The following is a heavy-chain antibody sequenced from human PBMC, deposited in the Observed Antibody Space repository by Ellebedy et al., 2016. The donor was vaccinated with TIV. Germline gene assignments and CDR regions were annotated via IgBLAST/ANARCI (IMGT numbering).Heavy chain of an antibody. Sequence: AASVKVSCKASGYTFASYDINWARQANGQGLEWMGWMNPKSGNTGYAQKFQGRVTMTRNTSIGTAFMELSSLRSEDTAVYYCARGRRDNWSSYLFDHWGQGTLVPVSS. CDR2: MNPKSGNT. CDR1: GYTFASYD. CDR3: ARGRRDNWSSYLFDH. V-gene: IGHV1-8*01. J-gene: IGHJ4*02. D-gene: IGHD1-1*01.